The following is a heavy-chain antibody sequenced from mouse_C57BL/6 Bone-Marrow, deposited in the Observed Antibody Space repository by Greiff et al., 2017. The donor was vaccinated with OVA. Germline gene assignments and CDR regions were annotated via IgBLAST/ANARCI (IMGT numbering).Heavy chain of an antibody. CDR3: ARHEGGAGGLRRAMDY. CDR1: GYTFTEYP. D-gene: IGHD2-4*01. Sequence: QVQLQQSGAELVKPGASVKLSCKASGYTFTEYPIHWVKQRSGQGLEWIGWFYPGSGSIKYNEKFKDKATLTADKSSSTVYMELSRLTSEDSAVYFCARHEGGAGGLRRAMDYWGQGTSVTVSS. CDR2: FYPGSGSI. V-gene: IGHV1-62-2*01. J-gene: IGHJ4*01.